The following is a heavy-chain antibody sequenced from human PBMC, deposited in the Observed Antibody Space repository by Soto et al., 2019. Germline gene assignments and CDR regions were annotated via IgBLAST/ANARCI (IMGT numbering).Heavy chain of an antibody. CDR2: ISGSGGST. Sequence: GGSLRLSCAASGFTFSSYAMSWVRQAPGKGLEWVSAISGSGGSTYYADSVKGRFTISRDNSKNTLYLQMNSLRAEDTAVYYCAKDDIREAVAGTAVGYGMDVWGQGTTVTVSS. CDR3: AKDDIREAVAGTAVGYGMDV. J-gene: IGHJ6*02. V-gene: IGHV3-23*01. CDR1: GFTFSSYA. D-gene: IGHD6-19*01.